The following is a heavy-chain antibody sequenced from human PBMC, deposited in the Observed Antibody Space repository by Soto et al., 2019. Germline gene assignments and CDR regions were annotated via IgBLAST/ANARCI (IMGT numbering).Heavy chain of an antibody. Sequence: SETLSLTCTVSVGSISSSSCYWGWIRQPPGKGLEWIGSIYYSGSTYYNPSLKSRVTISVDTSKNQFSLKLSSVTAADTAVYYCATPSYGSGSYLYYGIDVCGQGPTVTVSS. CDR3: ATPSYGSGSYLYYGIDV. V-gene: IGHV4-39*01. D-gene: IGHD3-10*01. J-gene: IGHJ6*02. CDR1: VGSISSSSCY. CDR2: IYYSGST.